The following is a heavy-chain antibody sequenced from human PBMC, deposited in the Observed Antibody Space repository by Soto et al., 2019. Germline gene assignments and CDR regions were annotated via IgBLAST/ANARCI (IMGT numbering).Heavy chain of an antibody. Sequence: GESLKISCESHGYSFTTYWITWVRQKPGKGLEWVGSFHPGESDTRYSPSFQGQVTISADRSLATAYLQWSSLQAADTAIYYYARHEATYYNFYGMDVWGQGTTVTVSS. V-gene: IGHV5-51*01. J-gene: IGHJ6*02. CDR3: ARHEATYYNFYGMDV. CDR2: FHPGESDT. CDR1: GYSFTTYW.